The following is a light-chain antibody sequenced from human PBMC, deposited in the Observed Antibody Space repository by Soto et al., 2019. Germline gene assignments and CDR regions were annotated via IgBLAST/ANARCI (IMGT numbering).Light chain of an antibody. Sequence: QSALTQPASVSGSPGQSITIPCTGTSSDVRDYKSVSWYQQHPGKAPKLMIYEVSNRPSGVSNRFSGSKSGNTASLTISGLQAEDEADYYCSSYTSRSTVVFGGGTQLTVL. CDR1: SSDVRDYKS. CDR3: SSYTSRSTVV. V-gene: IGLV2-14*01. CDR2: EVS. J-gene: IGLJ2*01.